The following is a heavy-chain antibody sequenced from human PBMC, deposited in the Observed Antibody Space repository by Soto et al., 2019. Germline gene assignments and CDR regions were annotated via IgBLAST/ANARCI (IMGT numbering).Heavy chain of an antibody. CDR3: AMGGHIDF. CDR1: GFTFSTYW. D-gene: IGHD3-16*01. CDR2: IKGDGSEK. V-gene: IGHV3-7*03. J-gene: IGHJ4*02. Sequence: GGSLRLSCGASGFTFSTYWMSWVRQAPAPGKGLEWVANIKGDGSEKNYVDSVKGRFTISRDNADNSLSLQMDSLRAEDTAVYYCAMGGHIDFCGPGTLVTVSS.